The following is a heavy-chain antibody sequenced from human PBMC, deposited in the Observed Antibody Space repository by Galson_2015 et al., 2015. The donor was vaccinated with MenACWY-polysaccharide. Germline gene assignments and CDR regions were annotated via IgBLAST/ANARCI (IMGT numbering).Heavy chain of an antibody. CDR2: MSYSGRA. J-gene: IGHJ5*02. CDR3: AREPTHSASFCWFDP. D-gene: IGHD1-26*01. V-gene: IGHV4-61*01. CDR1: GGSVSSDTDY. Sequence: SETLSLTCTVSGGSVSSDTDYWGWLRQPPGKGLEWIGYMSYSGRANYNPSLKSRVIISLDTSKDQFSLRLTSVTAADTAMYYCAREPTHSASFCWFDPWGQGTLVTVSP.